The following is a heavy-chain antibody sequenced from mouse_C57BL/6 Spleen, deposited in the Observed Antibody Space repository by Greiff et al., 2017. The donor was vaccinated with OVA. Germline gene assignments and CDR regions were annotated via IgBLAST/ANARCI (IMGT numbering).Heavy chain of an antibody. J-gene: IGHJ4*01. Sequence: EVKVVESGEGLVKPGGSLKLSCAASGFTFSSYAMSWVRQTPEKRLEWVAYISSGGDYIYYADTVKGRFTISRDNARNTLYLQMSRLKSEHTAMYYCTRDRGTTVVDYAMDYWGQGTSVTVSS. D-gene: IGHD1-1*01. CDR1: GFTFSSYA. CDR2: ISSGGDYI. CDR3: TRDRGTTVVDYAMDY. V-gene: IGHV5-9-1*02.